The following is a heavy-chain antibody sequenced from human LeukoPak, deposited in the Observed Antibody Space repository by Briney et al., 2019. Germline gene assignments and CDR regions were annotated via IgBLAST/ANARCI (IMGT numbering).Heavy chain of an antibody. D-gene: IGHD7-27*01. V-gene: IGHV3-23*01. J-gene: IGHJ5*02. CDR1: GFIFSSYT. Sequence: GGSLRLSCAASGFIFSSYTMTWVRQAPGKGLKWVSTITTGDGNTYYADSVKGRFTVSRDDSKNTLYLQMNSLRAEDTAVYYCAKDGGLWVSAHWGGSWGRGTLVTVSS. CDR2: ITTGDGNT. CDR3: AKDGGLWVSAHWGGS.